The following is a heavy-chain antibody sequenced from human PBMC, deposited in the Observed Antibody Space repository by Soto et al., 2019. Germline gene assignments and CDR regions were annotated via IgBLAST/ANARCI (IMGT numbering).Heavy chain of an antibody. CDR1: GFTFGSYA. Sequence: GGSXRLSCSASGFTFGSYAFHWVRQASGKGLEYVSYISGSGGDIYYVDSVKGRFTISRDNAKNSLYLQMNSLRAEDTAIYYCARGSGTQNLWGQGTLVTVSS. CDR2: ISGSGGDI. J-gene: IGHJ4*02. V-gene: IGHV3-21*05. CDR3: ARGSGTQNL. D-gene: IGHD1-26*01.